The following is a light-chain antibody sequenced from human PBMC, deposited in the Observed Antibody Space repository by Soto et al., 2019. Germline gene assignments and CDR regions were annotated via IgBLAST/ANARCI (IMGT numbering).Light chain of an antibody. J-gene: IGKJ3*01. Sequence: EVAMTQSPATLSVSPGERAILSCRTSQGVSSNLAWYQQKPGLPPRLLIYGASTRATGIPARFSDSGSGTEFTLTISSLQSEDFAVYYCQQYDNRPPFTFGPGTKVDIK. CDR3: QQYDNRPPFT. CDR2: GAS. V-gene: IGKV3-15*01. CDR1: QGVSSN.